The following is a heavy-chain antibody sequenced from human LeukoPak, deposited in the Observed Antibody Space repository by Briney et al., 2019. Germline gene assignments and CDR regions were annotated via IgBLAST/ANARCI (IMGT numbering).Heavy chain of an antibody. Sequence: PGGSLRLSCSASGFTFSSYAMHWVRQAPGKGLEWVAVISYDGSNKYYADSVKGRFTFSRDNSKNTLYLQMNSLRAEDTAVYYCAKEYCSNSVCHSLDYWGQGTLVTVSS. CDR3: AKEYCSNSVCHSLDY. D-gene: IGHD2-8*01. V-gene: IGHV3-30*04. J-gene: IGHJ4*02. CDR2: ISYDGSNK. CDR1: GFTFSSYA.